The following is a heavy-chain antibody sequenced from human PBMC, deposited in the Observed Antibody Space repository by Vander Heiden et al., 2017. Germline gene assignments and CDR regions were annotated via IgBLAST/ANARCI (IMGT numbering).Heavy chain of an antibody. Sequence: EAQLFESGGDIVLPGGSLRICCADSGFTFSSFVMSWVRQAPGKGLEWVSSVSADGGTTYYADFVKGRFTISRDNSKNRLYLDVNSLGAEDTAVYFAASGSYYGMDVWGRGTTVSVSS. D-gene: IGHD5-12*01. V-gene: IGHV3-23*01. CDR3: ASGSYYGMDV. CDR2: VSADGGTT. J-gene: IGHJ6*02. CDR1: GFTFSSFV.